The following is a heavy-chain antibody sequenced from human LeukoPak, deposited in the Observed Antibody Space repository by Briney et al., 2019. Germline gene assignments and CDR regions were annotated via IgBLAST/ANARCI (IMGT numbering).Heavy chain of an antibody. CDR3: ARGPYDFWSGWYYFDY. CDR2: INHSGST. J-gene: IGHJ4*02. V-gene: IGHV4-34*01. CDR1: GGSFSGYY. Sequence: SETLSLTCAVYGGSFSGYYWSWLRQPPGNGLEWIGEINHSGSTNYNPSLKSRVTISVDTSKNQFSLKLSSVTAADTAVYYCARGPYDFWSGWYYFDYWGQGTLVTVSS. D-gene: IGHD3-3*01.